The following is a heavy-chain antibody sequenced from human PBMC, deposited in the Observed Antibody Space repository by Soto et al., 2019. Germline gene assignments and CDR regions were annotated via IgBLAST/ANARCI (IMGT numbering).Heavy chain of an antibody. Sequence: ASVKVSCKASGYTFTSYGISWVRQAPGQGLEWMGWISAYNGNTNYEQKLQGRVTMTTETSTSKAYMELRSLRSAGTAVYYCARDYAEVVAAKGYFDYWGQGTLVTVSS. CDR3: ARDYAEVVAAKGYFDY. J-gene: IGHJ4*02. V-gene: IGHV1-18*01. CDR2: ISAYNGNT. CDR1: GYTFTSYG. D-gene: IGHD2-15*01.